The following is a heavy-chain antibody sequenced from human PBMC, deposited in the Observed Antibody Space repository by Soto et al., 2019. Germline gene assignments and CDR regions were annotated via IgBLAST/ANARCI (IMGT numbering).Heavy chain of an antibody. CDR1: GAALSSGGYF. Sequence: QVKLQQSGPGLVKPSETLSLTCTVSGAALSSGGYFYTWVRQPPGKGLEWLGYIYYSGGTNYYPYLSSRVTISLANFKSQFSLSLISVTAADTAVYYCTREQSDDNYFDPWGQGTLVTVSS. D-gene: IGHD6-19*01. CDR2: IYYSGGT. CDR3: TREQSDDNYFDP. V-gene: IGHV4-61*08. J-gene: IGHJ5*02.